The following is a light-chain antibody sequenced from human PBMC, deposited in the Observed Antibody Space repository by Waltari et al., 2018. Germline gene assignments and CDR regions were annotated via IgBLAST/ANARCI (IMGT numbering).Light chain of an antibody. CDR3: QQYGSSPHT. V-gene: IGKV3-20*01. CDR2: GAS. J-gene: IGKJ2*01. CDR1: QSVSSSY. Sequence: EIVFTQSPGTLSLSPGERATLSCMASQSVSSSYLAWYQQKPGQGPRLFIYGASSRATGIPDRFSGSGSGTDFTLTISRLEPEDFAVYYCQQYGSSPHTFGQGTKLEIK.